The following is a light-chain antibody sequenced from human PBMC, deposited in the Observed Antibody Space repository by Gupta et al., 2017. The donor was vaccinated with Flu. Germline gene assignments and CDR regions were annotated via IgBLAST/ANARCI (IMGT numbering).Light chain of an antibody. CDR3: SSETSSSTLWV. CDR2: EVS. Sequence: QSALTQPAVVSGSPGRPITLSCTGTSSDVGGYKYVSWYQQHPDKAPKLMIDEVSNRPSGVSNRFSGSKSGNTVSLTISGLQAEDEADYYCSSETSSSTLWVSGGGTKLTV. V-gene: IGLV2-14*01. CDR1: SSDVGGYKY. J-gene: IGLJ3*02.